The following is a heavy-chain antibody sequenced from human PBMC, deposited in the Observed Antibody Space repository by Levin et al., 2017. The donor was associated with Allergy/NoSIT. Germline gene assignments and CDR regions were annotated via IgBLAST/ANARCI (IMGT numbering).Heavy chain of an antibody. CDR2: ISYDGSNK. J-gene: IGHJ6*02. CDR1: GFTFSSYA. D-gene: IGHD3-3*01. V-gene: IGHV3-30*04. Sequence: GGSLRLSCAASGFTFSSYAMHWVRQAPGKGLEWVAVISYDGSNKYYADSVKGRFTISRDNSKNTLYLQMNSLRAEDTAVYYCARAGSYYDFWSGYPLAYYGMDVWGQGTTVTVSS. CDR3: ARAGSYYDFWSGYPLAYYGMDV.